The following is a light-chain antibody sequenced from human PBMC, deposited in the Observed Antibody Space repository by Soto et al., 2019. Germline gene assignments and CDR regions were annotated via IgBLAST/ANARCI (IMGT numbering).Light chain of an antibody. CDR1: QSVSSD. CDR2: DAS. Sequence: IVMNQSPATLSVSPGERATLSCRANQSVSSDLAWYQQKPGQAPRLLIYDASNRATGIPARFSGSGSGTDFTLTISSLEPEDLAVYYCQQRSNWPRTFGQGTKVDIK. J-gene: IGKJ1*01. CDR3: QQRSNWPRT. V-gene: IGKV3-11*01.